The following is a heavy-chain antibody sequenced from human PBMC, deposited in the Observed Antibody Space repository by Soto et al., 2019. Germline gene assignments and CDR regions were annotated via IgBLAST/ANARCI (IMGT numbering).Heavy chain of an antibody. V-gene: IGHV3-23*01. CDR3: AKATYYYDSSGYLPNY. D-gene: IGHD3-22*01. CDR1: GVTFSSYA. J-gene: IGHJ4*02. CDR2: ISVSGGST. Sequence: GGSLRLSCAASGVTFSSYAMSWVRQAPGKGLEWFSAISVSGGSTYYADPVKGRFTISRDKSENPLHLQMPSLRAEDTAVYYCAKATYYYDSSGYLPNYWGQGTLVTVSS.